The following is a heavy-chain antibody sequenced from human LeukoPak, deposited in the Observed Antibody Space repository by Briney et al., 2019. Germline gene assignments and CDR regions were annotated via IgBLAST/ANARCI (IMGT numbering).Heavy chain of an antibody. J-gene: IGHJ4*02. CDR1: GYTFTGYY. CDR3: ASAYLPRIAAAGTVY. D-gene: IGHD6-13*01. V-gene: IGHV1-2*02. CDR2: INPNSGGT. Sequence: ASVKVSCKASGYTFTGYYMHWVRQAPGQGLEWMGWINPNSGGTNYAQKFQGRVTMTRDTSISTAYMELSRLRSDDTAVYYCASAYLPRIAAAGTVYWGQGTLVTVPS.